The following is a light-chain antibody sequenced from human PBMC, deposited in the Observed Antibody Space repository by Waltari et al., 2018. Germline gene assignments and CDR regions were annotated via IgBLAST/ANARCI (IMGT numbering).Light chain of an antibody. CDR1: QSISSW. V-gene: IGKV1-5*03. CDR2: KAS. J-gene: IGKJ2*01. CDR3: QQYNSCLYT. Sequence: DIQMTQSPSTLSASVGDRVTITCRDSQSISSWLAWYQQKPGKAPKLLIYKASSLESGVPSRFSGSGSGTEFTLTISSLQPDDFATYYCQQYNSCLYTFGQGTKLEIK.